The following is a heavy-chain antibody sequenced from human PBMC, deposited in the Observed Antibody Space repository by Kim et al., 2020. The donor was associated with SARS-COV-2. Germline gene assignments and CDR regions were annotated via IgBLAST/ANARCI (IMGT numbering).Heavy chain of an antibody. Sequence: SETLSLTCAVYGGSFSGYYWSWIRQPPGKGLEWIGEINHSGSTNYNPSLKSRVTISVDTSKNQFSLKLSSVTAADTAVYYCAASTDTAMVYYFDYWGQGTLVTVSS. CDR2: INHSGST. CDR3: AASTDTAMVYYFDY. J-gene: IGHJ4*02. V-gene: IGHV4-34*01. CDR1: GGSFSGYY. D-gene: IGHD5-18*01.